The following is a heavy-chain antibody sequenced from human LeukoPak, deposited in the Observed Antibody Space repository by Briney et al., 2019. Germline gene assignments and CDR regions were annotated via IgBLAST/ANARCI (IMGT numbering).Heavy chain of an antibody. CDR1: GYTLTELS. D-gene: IGHD3-22*01. J-gene: IGHJ4*02. V-gene: IGHV1-24*01. CDR3: ARRSDDYDSSAYYH. Sequence: ASVKVSCKVSGYTLTELSMHWVRQAPGKGLEWMGGFDPEDGETIYAQKFQGRVILTMQPSINTAYMELSSLTSEDTAVYYCARRSDDYDSSAYYHWGQGTLVTVSS. CDR2: FDPEDGET.